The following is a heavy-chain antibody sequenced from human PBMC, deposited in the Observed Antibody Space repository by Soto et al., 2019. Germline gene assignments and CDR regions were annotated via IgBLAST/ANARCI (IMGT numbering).Heavy chain of an antibody. V-gene: IGHV3-21*01. J-gene: IGHJ3*02. Sequence: GGSLRLSCAASGFTFSSYSMNWVRQAPGKGLEWVSSISSSSSYIYYADSVKGRFTISRDNAKNSLYLQMNSLRAEDTAVYYCARARSDFWSGYDAFDIWGQGTMVTVSS. CDR1: GFTFSSYS. CDR3: ARARSDFWSGYDAFDI. D-gene: IGHD3-3*01. CDR2: ISSSSSYI.